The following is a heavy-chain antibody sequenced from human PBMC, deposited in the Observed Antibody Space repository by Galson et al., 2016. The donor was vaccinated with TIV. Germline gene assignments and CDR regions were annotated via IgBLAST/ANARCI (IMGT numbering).Heavy chain of an antibody. D-gene: IGHD2-21*01. V-gene: IGHV3-66*02. CDR3: ARDRRHCGNECYLYYYYGMDV. J-gene: IGHJ6*02. Sequence: SLRLSCAASGFIVNDNYMTWVRQAPGKGLEWVSVVYSGGSAYYADSVKGRFTISRDNSKNTLYLQMNSLRAEDTAVYYCARDRRHCGNECYLYYYYGMDVWGQGATVTVSS. CDR2: VYSGGSA. CDR1: GFIVNDNY.